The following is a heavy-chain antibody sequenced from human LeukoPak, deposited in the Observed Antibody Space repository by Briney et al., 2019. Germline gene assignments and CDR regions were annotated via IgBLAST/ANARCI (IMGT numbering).Heavy chain of an antibody. Sequence: PGGSLRLSCAASGFTVSSNYMSWVRQAPGKGLEWVSVIYSGGSTYYADSVEGRFTISRDNSKNTLYLQMNSLRAEDTAVYYCARDQLELRDYYYYMDVWGKGTTVTVSS. D-gene: IGHD1-7*01. CDR2: IYSGGST. CDR3: ARDQLELRDYYYYMDV. CDR1: GFTVSSNY. V-gene: IGHV3-53*01. J-gene: IGHJ6*03.